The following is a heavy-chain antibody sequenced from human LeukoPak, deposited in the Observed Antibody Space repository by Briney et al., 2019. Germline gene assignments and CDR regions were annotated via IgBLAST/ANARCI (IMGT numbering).Heavy chain of an antibody. Sequence: TGGSLRLSCAASGFTFSSYAMSWVRQAPGKGLEWVSAISGSGGSTYYADSVKGRFTISRDNSKNTLYLRMNSLRAEDTAVYYCAKGSSYRGGYLDYWGQGTLVTVSS. CDR3: AKGSSYRGGYLDY. J-gene: IGHJ4*02. CDR2: ISGSGGST. V-gene: IGHV3-23*01. D-gene: IGHD3-10*01. CDR1: GFTFSSYA.